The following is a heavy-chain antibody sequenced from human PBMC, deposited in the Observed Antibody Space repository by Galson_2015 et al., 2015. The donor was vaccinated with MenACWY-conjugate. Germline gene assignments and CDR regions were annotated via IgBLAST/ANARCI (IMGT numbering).Heavy chain of an antibody. Sequence: SLRLSCAASGFTFTSFGMNWVRQAPGKGLEWVSFISSSSSTIYYADSVRGRFTISRDNAKKSLYLQMTSLRAEDTAVYYCASLAVAGTPDYWGQGTLVTVSS. CDR1: GFTFTSFG. J-gene: IGHJ4*02. V-gene: IGHV3-48*04. CDR3: ASLAVAGTPDY. CDR2: ISSSSSTI. D-gene: IGHD6-19*01.